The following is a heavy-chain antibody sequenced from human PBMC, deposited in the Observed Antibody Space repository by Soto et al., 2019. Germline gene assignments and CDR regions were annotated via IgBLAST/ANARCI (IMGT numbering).Heavy chain of an antibody. Sequence: QVQLQESGPGLVKPSETLSLTCIVSGGSVSSGSYYWSWIRQPPGKGLEWIGYIFYSGSTNYNPSLKSRVTIAGDTSKNQFSLKLSSVTAADTAVYYCARDSWAVAEPYYFDDWGQGTLVTVSS. D-gene: IGHD6-19*01. CDR2: IFYSGST. J-gene: IGHJ4*02. CDR1: GGSVSSGSYY. CDR3: ARDSWAVAEPYYFDD. V-gene: IGHV4-61*01.